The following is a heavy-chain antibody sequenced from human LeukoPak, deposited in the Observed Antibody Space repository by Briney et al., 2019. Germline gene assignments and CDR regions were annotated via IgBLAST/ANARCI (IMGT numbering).Heavy chain of an antibody. Sequence: GGSLRLSCTASGFTFSNFAVSWVRQAPGKGLEWVSAASGSGTTTYYADSVKGRFTISRDNSKNTLYLQMNSLRAEDTAVYYCAKYYYDSSGYYYFDYWGQGTLVTVSS. CDR3: AKYYYDSSGYYYFDY. CDR1: GFTFSNFA. D-gene: IGHD3-22*01. V-gene: IGHV3-23*01. J-gene: IGHJ4*02. CDR2: ASGSGTTT.